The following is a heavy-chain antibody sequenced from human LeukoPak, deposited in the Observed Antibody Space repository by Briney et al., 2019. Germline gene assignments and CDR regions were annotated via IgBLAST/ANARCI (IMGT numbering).Heavy chain of an antibody. V-gene: IGHV3-9*03. D-gene: IGHD4-23*01. CDR3: AKDIYGGNSFAWNFDY. J-gene: IGHJ4*02. CDR1: GFTFDDYA. CDR2: ISWNSSSI. Sequence: GGSLRLSCAASGFTFDDYAMHWVRQAPGKGLEWVSGISWNSSSIMYADSVKGRFTISRDNAKNSLYLQMNSLRAEDMALYYCAKDIYGGNSFAWNFDYWGQGTLVTVSS.